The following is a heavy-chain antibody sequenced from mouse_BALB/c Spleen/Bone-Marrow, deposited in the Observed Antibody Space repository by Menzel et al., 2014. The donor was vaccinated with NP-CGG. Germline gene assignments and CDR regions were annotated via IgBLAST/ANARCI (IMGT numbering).Heavy chain of an antibody. Sequence: VQLQQSGAELVKPGASVKLSCTPSGFNIKDTHMHWVKQRPEQGLEWIGRIDPANGNTKYDPNFQGKATITADTSSNTAYLQLGSLTAEDTAVYYCARDYANPAWFASWGQGTLVTVS. CDR3: ARDYANPAWFAS. V-gene: IGHV14-3*02. CDR1: GFNIKDTH. D-gene: IGHD1-1*01. CDR2: IDPANGNT. J-gene: IGHJ3*01.